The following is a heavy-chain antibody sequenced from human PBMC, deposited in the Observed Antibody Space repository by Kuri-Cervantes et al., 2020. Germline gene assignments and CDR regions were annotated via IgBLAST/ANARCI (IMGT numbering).Heavy chain of an antibody. CDR3: ASWYYDSSGYPPDWFDP. J-gene: IGHJ5*02. Sequence: SETLSLTCTVSGASVSSGCYYWSWIRQPPGKGLEWIGYVYHSRSTNYNPSLESRVTISLDTSNNQFSLRLSSVTAADTAVYYCASWYYDSSGYPPDWFDPWGQGTLVTVSS. D-gene: IGHD3-22*01. V-gene: IGHV4-61*01. CDR1: GASVSSGCYY. CDR2: VYHSRST.